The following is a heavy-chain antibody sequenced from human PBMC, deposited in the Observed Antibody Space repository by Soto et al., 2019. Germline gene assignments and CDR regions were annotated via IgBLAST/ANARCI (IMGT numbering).Heavy chain of an antibody. CDR3: ATNSGSYPYGMDV. J-gene: IGHJ6*02. CDR2: FDPEDGET. D-gene: IGHD1-26*01. Sequence: ASVKVSCKASGYTFTSYGIIWVRQAPGQGLEWMGGFDPEDGETIYAQKFQGRVTMTEDTSTDTAYMELSSLRSEDTAVYYCATNSGSYPYGMDVWGQGTTVTVSS. CDR1: GYTFTSYG. V-gene: IGHV1-24*01.